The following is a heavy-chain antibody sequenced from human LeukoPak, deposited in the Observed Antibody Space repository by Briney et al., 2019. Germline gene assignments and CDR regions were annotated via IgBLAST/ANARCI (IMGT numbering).Heavy chain of an antibody. J-gene: IGHJ6*03. V-gene: IGHV1-69*06. D-gene: IGHD3-10*01. Sequence: SVKVSCKASGGTFSSYAISWVRQAPGQGLEWMGGIIPIFGTANYAQKFQGRVTITADKSTSTAYMELSSLRSEDTAVYYCARARRITMVRGVRPYYYYYMDVWGKGTTVTISS. CDR2: IIPIFGTA. CDR3: ARARRITMVRGVRPYYYYYMDV. CDR1: GGTFSSYA.